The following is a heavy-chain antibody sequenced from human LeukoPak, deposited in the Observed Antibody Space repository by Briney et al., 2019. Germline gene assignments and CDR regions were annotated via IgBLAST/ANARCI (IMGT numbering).Heavy chain of an antibody. CDR2: IYHSGGTT. Sequence: MSSETLSLTCAVSGGSIRSSNWWSWVRQPPGKGLEWIGEIYHSGGTTNYNPSLKSRVTISVDKSKNQFSLQLSSVTAADTAVYYCAGGGQWVVSDYWGQGTLVTVSS. D-gene: IGHD6-19*01. CDR1: GGSIRSSNW. V-gene: IGHV4-4*02. J-gene: IGHJ4*02. CDR3: AGGGQWVVSDY.